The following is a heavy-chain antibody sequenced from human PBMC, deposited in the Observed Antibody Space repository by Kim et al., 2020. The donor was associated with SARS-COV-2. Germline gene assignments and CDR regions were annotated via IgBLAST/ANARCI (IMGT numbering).Heavy chain of an antibody. J-gene: IGHJ4*02. Sequence: YYTPSLKSRVTISVDTSKNQFSLKLSSVTAADTAVYYCARGYDSSGYFDYWGQGTLVTVSS. CDR3: ARGYDSSGYFDY. D-gene: IGHD3-22*01. V-gene: IGHV4-31*02.